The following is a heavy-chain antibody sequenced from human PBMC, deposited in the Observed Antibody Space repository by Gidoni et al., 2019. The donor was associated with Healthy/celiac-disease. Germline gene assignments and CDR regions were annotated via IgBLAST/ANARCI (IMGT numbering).Heavy chain of an antibody. CDR3: ARGRRYDFWSGYYPYYFDY. D-gene: IGHD3-3*01. CDR1: GYTFTGYY. CDR2: INPNSGGT. Sequence: QVQLVQSGAEVKKPGASVKVSCKASGYTFTGYYMHWVRQAPGQGLEWMGWINPNSGGTNYAQKFQGRVTMTRDTSISTAYMELSRLRSDDTAVYYCARGRRYDFWSGYYPYYFDYWGQGTLVTVSS. V-gene: IGHV1-2*02. J-gene: IGHJ4*02.